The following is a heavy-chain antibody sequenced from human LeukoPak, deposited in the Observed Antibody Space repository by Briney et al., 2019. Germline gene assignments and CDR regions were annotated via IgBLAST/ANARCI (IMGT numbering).Heavy chain of an antibody. Sequence: GGSLRLSCAASGFTFSSYAMSWVRQAPGKGLEWVSAISGSGGSTYYADSVKGRFIISRDNSKNTLYLQMNSLRAEDTAVYYCAKDQSPRRFLEWLSDWFDPWGQGTLVTVSS. CDR3: AKDQSPRRFLEWLSDWFDP. V-gene: IGHV3-23*01. J-gene: IGHJ5*02. CDR1: GFTFSSYA. CDR2: ISGSGGST. D-gene: IGHD3-3*01.